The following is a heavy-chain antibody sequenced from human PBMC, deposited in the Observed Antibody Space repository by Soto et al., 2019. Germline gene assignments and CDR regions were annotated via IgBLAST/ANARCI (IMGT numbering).Heavy chain of an antibody. Sequence: QVQLVQSGAEVKKPGSSVKVSCKASGGTFSSYTISWVRQAPGQGLEWMGRIIPILGIANYAQKFQGRVTITADKSTTTAHMELSSLRSEDTAVYYCARDGSAWYFDLWGRGTLVTVSS. CDR2: IIPILGIA. J-gene: IGHJ2*01. CDR3: ARDGSAWYFDL. V-gene: IGHV1-69*08. D-gene: IGHD6-25*01. CDR1: GGTFSSYT.